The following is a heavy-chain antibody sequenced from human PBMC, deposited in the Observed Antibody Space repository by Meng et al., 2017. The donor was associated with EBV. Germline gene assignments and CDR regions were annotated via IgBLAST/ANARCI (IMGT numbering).Heavy chain of an antibody. D-gene: IGHD3-10*01. CDR3: ASESGRGYTPDY. CDR2: FLPRLGAP. V-gene: IGHV1-69*01. Sequence: QVQLVQSGAEVKKPGWSVKVSCKTSGGPFRYYAISWVRQAPGQGLEWLGGFLPRLGAPNYAQKFHGRVKITADESTSTHYMDLSSLRSEDTAIYYCASESGRGYTPDYWGQGTLVTVSS. J-gene: IGHJ4*02. CDR1: GGPFRYYA.